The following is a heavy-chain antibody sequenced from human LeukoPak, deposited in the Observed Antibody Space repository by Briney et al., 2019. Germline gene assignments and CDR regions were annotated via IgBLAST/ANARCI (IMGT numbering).Heavy chain of an antibody. CDR2: SRNKANSYTT. D-gene: IGHD4-11*01. CDR1: GFTFSDHY. J-gene: IGHJ4*02. CDR3: ARGFFYSKSCYFDY. V-gene: IGHV3-72*01. Sequence: PGGSLRLSCAASGFTFSDHYMDWVRRAPGKGLEWVGRSRNKANSYTTEYAASVEGRFTISRDDSKNSLYLQMNSLKTEDTALYYCARGFFYSKSCYFDYWGQGTLVTVSS.